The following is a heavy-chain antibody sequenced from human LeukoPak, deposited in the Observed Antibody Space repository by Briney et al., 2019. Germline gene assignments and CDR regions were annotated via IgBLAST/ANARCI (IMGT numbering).Heavy chain of an antibody. V-gene: IGHV4-30-4*08. CDR3: ATVPAAIRNWYFDL. CDR2: IYYSGST. CDR1: GGSISSGDYY. Sequence: PSQTLSLTCTVSGGSISSGDYYWSWIRQPPGKGLEWIGYIYYSGSTYYNPSLKSRVTISVDTSKNQFSLKLSSVTAADTAVYYCATVPAAIRNWYFDLWGRGTLVTVSS. D-gene: IGHD2-2*02. J-gene: IGHJ2*01.